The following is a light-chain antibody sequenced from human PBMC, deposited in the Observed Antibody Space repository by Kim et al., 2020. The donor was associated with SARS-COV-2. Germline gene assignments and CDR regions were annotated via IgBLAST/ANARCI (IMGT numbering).Light chain of an antibody. Sequence: DLQMTQSPSTLSASVGDRVSIACRASQSIGQWLAWYQQKSGKAPKLLIYQASSLESGVPSRFSGSGSGTDFTLTIDSLQPDDFATYYCQQYNDRSRTFGQGTKLEI. CDR3: QQYNDRSRT. J-gene: IGKJ2*01. CDR1: QSIGQW. V-gene: IGKV1-5*03. CDR2: QAS.